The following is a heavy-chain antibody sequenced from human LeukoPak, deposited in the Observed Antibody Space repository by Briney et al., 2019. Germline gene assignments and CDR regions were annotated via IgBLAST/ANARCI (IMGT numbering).Heavy chain of an antibody. J-gene: IGHJ4*02. CDR1: GGTFSSYA. CDR3: ARRSPAYEFDY. V-gene: IGHV1-69*01. D-gene: IGHD1-26*01. Sequence: SVKVSCKASGGTFSSYAISWVRQAPGQGLEWVGGIIPIFGTANYAQKFQGRVTITADESTSTAYTELSSLRSEDTAVYYCARRSPAYEFDYWGQGTLVTVSS. CDR2: IIPIFGTA.